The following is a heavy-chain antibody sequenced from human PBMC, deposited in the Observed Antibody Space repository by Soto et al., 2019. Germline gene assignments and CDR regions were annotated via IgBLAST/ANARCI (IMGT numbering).Heavy chain of an antibody. V-gene: IGHV3-23*01. J-gene: IGHJ4*02. Sequence: GGSLRLSCAASGFTFSSYAMSWVRQAPGKGLEWVSAISGSGGSTYYADSVKGRFTISRDNSKNTLYLQMNSLRAEDTAVYYCAKGMDCSGGSCYLPRLDYWGQGTLVTVSS. D-gene: IGHD2-15*01. CDR1: GFTFSSYA. CDR2: ISGSGGST. CDR3: AKGMDCSGGSCYLPRLDY.